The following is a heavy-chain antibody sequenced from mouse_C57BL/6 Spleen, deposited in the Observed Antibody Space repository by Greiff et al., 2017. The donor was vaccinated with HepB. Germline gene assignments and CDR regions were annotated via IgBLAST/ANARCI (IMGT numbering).Heavy chain of an antibody. CDR3: TRSPLTTVVATGFDY. Sequence: VQLQQSGAELVRPGASVTLSCKASGYTFTDYEMHWVKQTPVHGLEWIGAIDPETGGTAYNQKFKGKAILTADKSSSTAYMELRSLTSEDSAVYYCTRSPLTTVVATGFDYWGQGTTLTVSS. CDR1: GYTFTDYE. V-gene: IGHV1-15*01. CDR2: IDPETGGT. J-gene: IGHJ2*01. D-gene: IGHD1-1*01.